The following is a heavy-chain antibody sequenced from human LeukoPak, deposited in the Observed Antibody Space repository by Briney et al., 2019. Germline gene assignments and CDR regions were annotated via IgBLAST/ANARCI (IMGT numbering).Heavy chain of an antibody. CDR2: IWYDGSNK. Sequence: GRSLRLSCAASGFTFSNYGMHWVRQAPGKGLEWVAVIWYDGSNKYYADSVKGRFTISRDNSKNTLYLQMNSLRAEDTAVYYCAGYDSSGYSNWGQGTLVTVSS. CDR1: GFTFSNYG. V-gene: IGHV3-33*08. CDR3: AGYDSSGYSN. D-gene: IGHD3-22*01. J-gene: IGHJ4*02.